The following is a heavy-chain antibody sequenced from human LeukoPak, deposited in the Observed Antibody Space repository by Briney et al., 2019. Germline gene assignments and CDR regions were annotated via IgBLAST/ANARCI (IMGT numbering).Heavy chain of an antibody. D-gene: IGHD3-22*01. Sequence: ASVKVSCKASGYTFTSYGISWVRQAPGQGLEWMGWISAYNGNTNYAQELQGRVTMTTDTSTSTAYMELRSLRSDDTAVYYCARESGDLTYYYDSSGYPDYWGQGTLVTVSS. CDR2: ISAYNGNT. CDR3: ARESGDLTYYYDSSGYPDY. CDR1: GYTFTSYG. J-gene: IGHJ4*02. V-gene: IGHV1-18*01.